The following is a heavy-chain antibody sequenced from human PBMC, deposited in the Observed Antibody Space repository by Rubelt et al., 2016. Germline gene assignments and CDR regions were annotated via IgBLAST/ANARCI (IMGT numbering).Heavy chain of an antibody. D-gene: IGHD2-2*01. Sequence: EVQLVESGGGLVQPGGSLRLSCAASGFTVSSNYMSWVRQAPGKGLEWVSVIYSGGSTYYADSVKGRFTISRDNSKNTLYLQMNSLRAEDTAVYYCARIPSPWYQLPDGWGQGTLVTVSS. V-gene: IGHV3-53*01. J-gene: IGHJ4*02. CDR3: ARIPSPWYQLPDG. CDR1: GFTVSSNY. CDR2: IYSGGST.